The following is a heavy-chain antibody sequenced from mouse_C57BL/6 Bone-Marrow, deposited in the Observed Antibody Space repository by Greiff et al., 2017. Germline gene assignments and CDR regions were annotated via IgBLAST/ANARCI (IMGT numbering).Heavy chain of an antibody. D-gene: IGHD1-1*01. Sequence: QVQLQQSGPELVKPGASVKISCKASGYAFSSSWMNWVKQRPGQGLEWIGRIYPGDGDNNYNGKFKGKATLTADKSTITAYIQLRSMTSEDSAVYFCARSNGSSWFAYWGQGTLVTVSA. CDR1: GYAFSSSW. CDR3: ARSNGSSWFAY. CDR2: IYPGDGDN. V-gene: IGHV1-82*01. J-gene: IGHJ3*01.